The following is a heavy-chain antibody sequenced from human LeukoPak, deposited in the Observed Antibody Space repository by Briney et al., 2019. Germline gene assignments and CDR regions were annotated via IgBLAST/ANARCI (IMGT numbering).Heavy chain of an antibody. J-gene: IGHJ6*02. Sequence: GGSLRLSCAASGFTASSNYMSWVRQAPGKGLEWVSVIYSGGSTYYADSVKGRFTISRDNSKNTLYLQMNSLRAEDTAVYYCARDPGRFGELFTEYYYYGMDVWGQGTTVTVSS. D-gene: IGHD3-10*01. CDR1: GFTASSNY. CDR2: IYSGGST. V-gene: IGHV3-66*01. CDR3: ARDPGRFGELFTEYYYYGMDV.